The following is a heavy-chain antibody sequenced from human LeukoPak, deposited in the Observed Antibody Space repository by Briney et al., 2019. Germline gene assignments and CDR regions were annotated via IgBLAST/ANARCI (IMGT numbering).Heavy chain of an antibody. D-gene: IGHD6-25*01. J-gene: IGHJ4*02. CDR2: IIPILGIA. V-gene: IGHV1-69*04. Sequence: SVKVSCKASGGTFSSYAISWVRQAPGQGLEWMGRIIPILGIANYAQKFQGRVTITADKSTSTAYMELSSLRSEDTAVYYCARGAATDEHYDYWGQGTLVTVSS. CDR1: GGTFSSYA. CDR3: ARGAATDEHYDY.